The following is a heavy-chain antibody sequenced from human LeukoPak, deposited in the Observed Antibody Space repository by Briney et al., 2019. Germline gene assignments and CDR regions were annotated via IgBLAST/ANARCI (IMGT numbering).Heavy chain of an antibody. Sequence: ASVKGSCKASGYTFISYYLHWVRQAPGQGLEWMGIINPSGGSTNYAQKFQGRVTMTRDTSTSTVYMELSSLRSEDTAVYYCARETIATTFNYFDYWGQGTLVTVSS. CDR3: ARETIATTFNYFDY. J-gene: IGHJ4*02. CDR1: GYTFISYY. CDR2: INPSGGST. D-gene: IGHD1-1*01. V-gene: IGHV1-46*01.